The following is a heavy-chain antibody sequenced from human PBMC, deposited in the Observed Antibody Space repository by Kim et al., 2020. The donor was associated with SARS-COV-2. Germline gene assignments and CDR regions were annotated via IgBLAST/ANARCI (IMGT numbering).Heavy chain of an antibody. J-gene: IGHJ6*02. CDR1: GYTFTSYG. D-gene: IGHD3-9*01. V-gene: IGHV1-18*01. CDR2: ISAYNGNT. Sequence: ASVKVSCKASGYTFTSYGISWVRQAPGQGLEWMGWISAYNGNTNYAQKLQGRVTMTTDTSTSTAYMELRSLRSDDTAVYYCAREGVLRYFDWSRVFDLDYYYYYGMDVWGQGTTVTVSS. CDR3: AREGVLRYFDWSRVFDLDYYYYYGMDV.